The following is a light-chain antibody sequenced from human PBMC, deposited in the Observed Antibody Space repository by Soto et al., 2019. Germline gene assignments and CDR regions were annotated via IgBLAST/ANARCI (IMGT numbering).Light chain of an antibody. J-gene: IGKJ3*01. Sequence: IVLTQSPATLSLSPGERATLSCRASQSVNSYLAWYQQKPGQAPRLLIYDASNRATGIPARFSGSGSGTDFTLTIRSLEPEDFAVYYCQQRSDWPPFTFGHGTKVDIK. CDR2: DAS. V-gene: IGKV3-11*01. CDR3: QQRSDWPPFT. CDR1: QSVNSY.